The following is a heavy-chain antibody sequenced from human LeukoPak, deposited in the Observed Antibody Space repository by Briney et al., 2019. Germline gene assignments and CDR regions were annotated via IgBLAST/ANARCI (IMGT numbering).Heavy chain of an antibody. Sequence: SETLSLTCAVYGGSFSGYYWSWIRQPPGKGLEWIGEINHSGSTNYNPSLKSRVTISVDTSKNQFSLKLSSVTAADTAVYYCAGDPELPNLDYWGQGTLVTVSS. J-gene: IGHJ4*02. CDR1: GGSFSGYY. CDR3: AGDPELPNLDY. D-gene: IGHD1-14*01. V-gene: IGHV4-34*01. CDR2: INHSGST.